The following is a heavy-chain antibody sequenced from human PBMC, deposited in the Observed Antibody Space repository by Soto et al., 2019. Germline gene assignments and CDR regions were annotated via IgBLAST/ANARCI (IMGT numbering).Heavy chain of an antibody. Sequence: SLTCAISGDSVSSNSAAWNWIRQSPSRGLEWLGRTYYRSKWYNDYAVSVKSRITINPDTSKNQFSLQLNSVTPEDTAVYYCARTPYSSSSGGNWFDPWGQGTLVTVSS. CDR3: ARTPYSSSSGGNWFDP. J-gene: IGHJ5*02. CDR2: TYYRSKWYN. CDR1: GDSVSSNSAA. V-gene: IGHV6-1*01. D-gene: IGHD6-6*01.